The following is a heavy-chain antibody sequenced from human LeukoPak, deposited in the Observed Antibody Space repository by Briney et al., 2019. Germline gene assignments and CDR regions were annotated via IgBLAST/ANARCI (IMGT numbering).Heavy chain of an antibody. CDR3: ARDPSNYYMEV. CDR1: DFTFTSYG. CDR2: IWYDGSNK. Sequence: GGSLRLSCAASDFTFTSYGMHWVRQAPGKGLEWVAVIWYDGSNKDYADSVKGRFTISRDNSKNTLYLQMNSLRAEDTAVYYCARDPSNYYMEVWGKGTTVTVSS. J-gene: IGHJ6*03. V-gene: IGHV3-33*01.